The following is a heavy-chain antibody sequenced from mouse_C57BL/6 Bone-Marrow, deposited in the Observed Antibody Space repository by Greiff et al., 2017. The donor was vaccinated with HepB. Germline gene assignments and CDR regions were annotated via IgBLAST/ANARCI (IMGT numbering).Heavy chain of an antibody. Sequence: LVESGAELVRPGASVKLSCTASGFNIKDDYMHWVKQRPERGLEWIGWIDPENGDTEYASKFQGKATITADTSSNTAYLQLSSLTSEDTAVYYCTTRGSSGPWFAYWGQGTLVTVSA. CDR2: IDPENGDT. D-gene: IGHD1-1*01. J-gene: IGHJ3*01. V-gene: IGHV14-4*01. CDR3: TTRGSSGPWFAY. CDR1: GFNIKDDY.